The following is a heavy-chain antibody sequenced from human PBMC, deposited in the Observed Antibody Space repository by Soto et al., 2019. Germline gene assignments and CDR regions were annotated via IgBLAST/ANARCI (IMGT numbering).Heavy chain of an antibody. D-gene: IGHD7-27*01. V-gene: IGHV4-34*01. J-gene: IGHJ6*02. CDR1: GGSFSDYY. Sequence: ETLSLTCAVYGGSFSDYYWSWIRQPPGKGLEWIGEIYHSGSTNYNPSLGSRVTISVDTSKNHISLKLSSVTAADTAVYYCARGRDWGRYYYYGMDVWGQGTTVTVSS. CDR3: ARGRDWGRYYYYGMDV. CDR2: IYHSGST.